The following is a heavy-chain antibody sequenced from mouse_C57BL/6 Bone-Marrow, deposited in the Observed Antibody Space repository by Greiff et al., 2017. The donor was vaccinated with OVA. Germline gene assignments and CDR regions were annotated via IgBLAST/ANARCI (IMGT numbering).Heavy chain of an antibody. CDR2: ISGGGGNT. CDR1: GFTFSSYT. D-gene: IGHD4-1*01. J-gene: IGHJ3*01. V-gene: IGHV5-9*01. Sequence: EVQGVESGGGLVKPGGSLKLSCAASGFTFSSYTMSWVRQTPEKRLEWVATISGGGGNTYYPDSVKGRFTISRDNAKNTLYLQMSSLRSEDTALYYCAREAAGTLFAYWGQGTLVTVSA. CDR3: AREAAGTLFAY.